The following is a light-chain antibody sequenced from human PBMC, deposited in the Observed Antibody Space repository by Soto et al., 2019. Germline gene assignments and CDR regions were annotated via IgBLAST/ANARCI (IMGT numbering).Light chain of an antibody. CDR2: DSS. CDR1: QSFSSH. Sequence: EIRMTQSPAILSVSPGESATLSYRASQSFSSHVVWYQQKPGQAPRLLISDSSPRATGIPARFSGSGSGTEFTLTISSLQSDDSAIYYCQQFGDWPSFGLGTKVDIK. V-gene: IGKV3-15*01. J-gene: IGKJ1*01. CDR3: QQFGDWPS.